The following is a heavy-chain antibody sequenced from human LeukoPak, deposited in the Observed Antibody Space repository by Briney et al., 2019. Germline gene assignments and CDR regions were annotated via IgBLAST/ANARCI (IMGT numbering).Heavy chain of an antibody. CDR3: ARLDTAMVTFYY. D-gene: IGHD5-18*01. V-gene: IGHV4-34*01. J-gene: IGHJ4*02. Sequence: SEALSLTCTVSGGSINSYYWSWIRQPPGKGLEWIGEINHSGSTNYNPSLKSRVTISVDTSKNQFSLKLSSVTAADTAVYYCARLDTAMVTFYYWGQGTLVTVSS. CDR1: GGSINSYY. CDR2: INHSGST.